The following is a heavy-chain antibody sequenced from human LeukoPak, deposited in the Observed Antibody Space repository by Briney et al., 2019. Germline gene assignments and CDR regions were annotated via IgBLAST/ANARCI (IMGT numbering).Heavy chain of an antibody. CDR1: GFTFRSYA. Sequence: GASLRLSCAASGFTFRSYAMSWVRQVPGKGLEWVSVINNSGGITYYADSVEGRFTISRDNSKNTLYLQMNSLRAEDTAVYYCATPGYSSGWYVYWGQGTLVTVSS. J-gene: IGHJ4*02. CDR2: INNSGGIT. D-gene: IGHD6-19*01. V-gene: IGHV3-23*01. CDR3: ATPGYSSGWYVY.